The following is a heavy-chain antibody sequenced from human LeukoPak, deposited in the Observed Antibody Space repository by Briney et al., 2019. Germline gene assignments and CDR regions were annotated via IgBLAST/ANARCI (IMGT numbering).Heavy chain of an antibody. CDR3: GRHRGYYGSGSKVDY. CDR1: GGSLSSTSHY. Sequence: PSETLSLTCTVSGGSLSSTSHYWGWIRQPPGKGLEWIGSIYYSGSTYYNPSLKSRVTISVDTSKNQFSLKLSSMTAADTAVYYCGRHRGYYGSGSKVDYWGQGTLVTVSS. V-gene: IGHV4-39*01. CDR2: IYYSGST. D-gene: IGHD3-10*01. J-gene: IGHJ4*02.